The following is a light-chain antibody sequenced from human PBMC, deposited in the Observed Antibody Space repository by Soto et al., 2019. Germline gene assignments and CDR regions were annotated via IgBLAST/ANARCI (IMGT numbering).Light chain of an antibody. CDR2: AAS. V-gene: IGKV1-9*01. CDR1: QGISSY. CDR3: QQLNSYSFA. Sequence: DIQLTQSPSFLSASVGDRVTITCRASQGISSYLAWYQQKPGKAPKLLIYAASTLQSGVPSRFSGSGSGTEFTLTISSLHPEDFATYYCQQLNSYSFAFGGGTKVEIK. J-gene: IGKJ4*01.